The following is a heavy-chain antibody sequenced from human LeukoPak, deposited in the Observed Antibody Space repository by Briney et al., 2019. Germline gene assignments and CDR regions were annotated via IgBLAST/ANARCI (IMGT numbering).Heavy chain of an antibody. J-gene: IGHJ3*02. Sequence: GASVKVSCKASGYTFTNYGISWVRQAPGQGLEWMAWISTYNGNTHYAQNFQGRVSLSTDTSTSTASMELTSLRSDDTAIYYCARKGRIPKVRGDDALDIWGQGTMVTVSS. D-gene: IGHD3-10*01. V-gene: IGHV1-18*01. CDR3: ARKGRIPKVRGDDALDI. CDR1: GYTFTNYG. CDR2: ISTYNGNT.